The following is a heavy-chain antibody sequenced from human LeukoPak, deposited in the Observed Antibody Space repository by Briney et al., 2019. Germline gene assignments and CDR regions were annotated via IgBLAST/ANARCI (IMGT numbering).Heavy chain of an antibody. CDR2: IYYSGST. J-gene: IGHJ3*02. CDR3: ARDRDGFDAFDI. CDR1: GGSISSSSYY. Sequence: SETLSLTCTVSGGSISSSSYYWGWIRQPPGKGLEWIGSIYYSGSTYYNPSLKSRVTISVDTSKNQISLQLNSVTPEDTAMYYCARDRDGFDAFDIWGQGTMVTISS. V-gene: IGHV4-39*02. D-gene: IGHD5-24*01.